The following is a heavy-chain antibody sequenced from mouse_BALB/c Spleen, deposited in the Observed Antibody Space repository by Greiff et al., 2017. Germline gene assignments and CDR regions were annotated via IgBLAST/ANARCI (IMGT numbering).Heavy chain of an antibody. V-gene: IGHV1-15*01. J-gene: IGHJ1*01. CDR3: TRSTYWYFDV. CDR2: IDPETGGT. CDR1: GYTFTDYE. Sequence: QVQLKQSGAELVRPGASVTLSCKASGYTFTDYEMHWVKQKPVHGLEWIGAIDPETGGTAYNQKFKGKATLTADKSSSTAYMELRSLTSEDSAVYYCTRSTYWYFDVWGAGTTVTVSS.